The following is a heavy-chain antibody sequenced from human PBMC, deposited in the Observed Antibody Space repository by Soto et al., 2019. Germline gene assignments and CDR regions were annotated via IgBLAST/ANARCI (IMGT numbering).Heavy chain of an antibody. J-gene: IGHJ6*02. Sequence: PGESLKISCKGSGYSFSNYWIGWVRQMPGKGLEWMGIIYPGDSDTKDSPSSQGQVTISADKSISTAYLQWSSLKASDTAIYYCARRRYSYGAYYYAMDVWGQGTAVTVSS. V-gene: IGHV5-51*01. CDR1: GYSFSNYW. D-gene: IGHD5-18*01. CDR3: ARRRYSYGAYYYAMDV. CDR2: IYPGDSDT.